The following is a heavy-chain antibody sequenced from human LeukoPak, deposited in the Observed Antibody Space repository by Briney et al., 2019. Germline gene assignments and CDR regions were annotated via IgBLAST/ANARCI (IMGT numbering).Heavy chain of an antibody. CDR3: ARVVGDYFDY. Sequence: PSQTLSLTCTVSGGSISSGGYYWSWIRQHPGKGPEWIGYIHHGGSTYYNPSLKSRVSISVDTSMNQFSLNLTSVTAADTAIYFCARVVGDYFDYWGPGTLVNVSS. CDR1: GGSISSGGYY. V-gene: IGHV4-31*03. J-gene: IGHJ4*02. D-gene: IGHD1-26*01. CDR2: IHHGGST.